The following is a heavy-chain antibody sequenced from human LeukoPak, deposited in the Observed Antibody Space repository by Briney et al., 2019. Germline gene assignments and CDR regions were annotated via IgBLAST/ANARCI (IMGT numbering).Heavy chain of an antibody. J-gene: IGHJ4*02. CDR2: ITGSGDRT. CDR3: AKDRGDGYYYDSSAY. Sequence: ETLSLTCTVSGGSISSSSYYWSWVRQAPGKGLEWVSAITGSGDRTYYADSVKGRFTISRDNSKNTLYLQVNSLRVEDTALYYCAKDRGDGYYYDSSAYWGQGILVTVSS. CDR1: GGSISSSSYY. V-gene: IGHV3-23*01. D-gene: IGHD3-22*01.